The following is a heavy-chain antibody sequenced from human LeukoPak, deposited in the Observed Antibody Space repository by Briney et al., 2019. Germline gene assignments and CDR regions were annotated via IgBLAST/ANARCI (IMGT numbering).Heavy chain of an antibody. Sequence: GGSLRLSCAASGFTFSSYAMSWVRQAPGKGLEWVSAISGSGGSTYYADSVKGRFTISRDNSKNTLYLQMNSLRAEETAVYYCARDPGAGVVPAAIHWFDPWGQGTLVTVSS. D-gene: IGHD2-2*02. CDR3: ARDPGAGVVPAAIHWFDP. V-gene: IGHV3-23*01. CDR2: ISGSGGST. J-gene: IGHJ5*02. CDR1: GFTFSSYA.